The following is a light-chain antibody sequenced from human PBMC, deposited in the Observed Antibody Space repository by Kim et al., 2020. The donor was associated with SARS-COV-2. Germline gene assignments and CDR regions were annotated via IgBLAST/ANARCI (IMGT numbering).Light chain of an antibody. CDR3: QQSYTTPWT. J-gene: IGKJ1*01. V-gene: IGKV1-39*01. CDR1: QDIDKY. Sequence: SASVGEGVNITCRASQDIDKYLNWYQQSPERAPKLLIYGASSLQGGVSSRFRGSGSGAEFTLTITSLQPDDFATYFCQQSYTTPWTFGQGTKLEI. CDR2: GAS.